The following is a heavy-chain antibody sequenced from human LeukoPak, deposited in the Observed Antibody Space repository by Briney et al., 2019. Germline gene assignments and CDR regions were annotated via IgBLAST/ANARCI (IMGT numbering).Heavy chain of an antibody. J-gene: IGHJ6*03. CDR2: IYYSGST. Sequence: PSETLSLTCTVPSGFLSSESFYWAWIRQPPGKGLEWIGSIYYSGSTYYNPSLKSRVTISVDTSKNQFSLKLSSVTAADTAVYYCARVASGWYRYDYYYMDVRGRGTTVTVSS. CDR1: SGFLSSESFY. CDR3: ARVASGWYRYDYYYMDV. D-gene: IGHD6-19*01. V-gene: IGHV4-39*07.